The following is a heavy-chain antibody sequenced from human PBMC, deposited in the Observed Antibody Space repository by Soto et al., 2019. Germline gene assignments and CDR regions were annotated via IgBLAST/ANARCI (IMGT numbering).Heavy chain of an antibody. Sequence: GASVKVSCKASGYTFTSYGISWVRQAPGQGLEWMGWISAYNGNTNYAQKLQGRVTMTTDTSTSTAYMELRSLRSDDTAVYYCARDGYYYDSSGSRPYYYYGMDVWGQGTTVTVSS. CDR2: ISAYNGNT. V-gene: IGHV1-18*01. CDR3: ARDGYYYDSSGSRPYYYYGMDV. D-gene: IGHD3-22*01. J-gene: IGHJ6*02. CDR1: GYTFTSYG.